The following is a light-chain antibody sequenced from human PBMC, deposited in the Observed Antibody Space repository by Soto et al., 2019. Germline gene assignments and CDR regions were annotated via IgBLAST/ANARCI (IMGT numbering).Light chain of an antibody. Sequence: IVLTNSPATLSLSKGERATLSCRASQSVSSYLAWYQQKPGQAPRLLIYDASNRATGIPARFSGSGSGTDFTLTISSLEPEDFAVYYCQQRSDWPLTFCGGTKVDIK. CDR3: QQRSDWPLT. V-gene: IGKV3-11*01. CDR1: QSVSSY. J-gene: IGKJ4*01. CDR2: DAS.